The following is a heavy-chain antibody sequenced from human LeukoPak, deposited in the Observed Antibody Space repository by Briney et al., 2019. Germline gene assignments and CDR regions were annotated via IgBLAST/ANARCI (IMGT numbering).Heavy chain of an antibody. D-gene: IGHD4-17*01. CDR2: VRYDGEIK. V-gene: IGHV3-30*02. CDR1: GFTFNTYG. J-gene: IGHJ5*02. CDR3: GKDRSDYSDHGWPARLDP. Sequence: PGGSLRLSCAASGFTFNTYGMHWVRQAPGKGLEWVAFVRYDGEIKNYVDSVKGRFTISRDNSKNTLFLQMNSLRAEDTAVYYCGKDRSDYSDHGWPARLDPWGQGTLVTVSS.